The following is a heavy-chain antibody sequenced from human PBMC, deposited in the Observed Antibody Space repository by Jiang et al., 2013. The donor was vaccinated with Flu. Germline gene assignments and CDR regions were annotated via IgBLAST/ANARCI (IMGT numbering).Heavy chain of an antibody. D-gene: IGHD3-16*01. Sequence: SGAEVKKPGASVKLSCTASGYVFTDHYIHWVRQAPGQGLEWMGIINPSGGGTNYAHKFQGRVTMTRDTSTNTVYMEMSSLRPEDTALYFCGRDFYYDSPDYWGQGTLVTVSS. CDR2: INPSGGGT. J-gene: IGHJ4*02. CDR3: GRDFYYDSPDY. CDR1: GYVFTDHY. V-gene: IGHV1-46*01.